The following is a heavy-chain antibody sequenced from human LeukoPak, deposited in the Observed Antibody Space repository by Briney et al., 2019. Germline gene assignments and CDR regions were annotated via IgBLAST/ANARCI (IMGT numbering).Heavy chain of an antibody. D-gene: IGHD5-12*01. V-gene: IGHV4-34*01. Sequence: SETLSLTCAVYGGSFSGYYWSWIRQPPGKGLEWIGEINHSGSTNYNPSLKGRVTISVDTSKNQFSLKLSSVTAADTAVYYCARSRRGYSGYGVFYFDYWGQGTLVTVSS. CDR1: GGSFSGYY. J-gene: IGHJ4*02. CDR3: ARSRRGYSGYGVFYFDY. CDR2: INHSGST.